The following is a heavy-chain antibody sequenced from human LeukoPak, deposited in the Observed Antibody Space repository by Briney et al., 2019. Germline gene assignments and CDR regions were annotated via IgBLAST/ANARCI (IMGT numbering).Heavy chain of an antibody. V-gene: IGHV4-39*01. Sequence: PSETLSLTCTVSGGSISSSSYYWGWIRQPPGKGLEWIGSIYYSGSTYYNPPLKSRVTISVETSKNQFSLKLSSVTAADTAVYYCARLGAAAGTDRDYWGQGTLVTVSS. CDR1: GGSISSSSYY. J-gene: IGHJ4*02. CDR3: ARLGAAAGTDRDY. CDR2: IYYSGST. D-gene: IGHD6-13*01.